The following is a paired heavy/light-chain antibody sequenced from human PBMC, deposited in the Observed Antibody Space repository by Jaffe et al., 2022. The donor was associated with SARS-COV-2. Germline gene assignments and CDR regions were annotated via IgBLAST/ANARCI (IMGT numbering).Heavy chain of an antibody. D-gene: IGHD4-17*01. Sequence: EVQLVESGGALVQPGRSLRLSCAGSGFTFDDYAMHWVRQAPGKGLEWVSGISWNSGTIGYADSVKGRFTISRDNAKNSLSLQMSSLRAEDTALYYCVKDIAGYGDNGFGYWGQGTLVTVSS. CDR1: GFTFDDYA. J-gene: IGHJ4*02. CDR2: ISWNSGTI. CDR3: VKDIAGYGDNGFGY. V-gene: IGHV3-9*01.
Light chain of an antibody. CDR2: EVS. CDR3: SSYTSRSTLDYV. J-gene: IGLJ1*01. CDR1: SSDVGGYNY. V-gene: IGLV2-14*01. Sequence: QSALTQPASVSGSPGQSITISCTGTSSDVGGYNYVSWYQQHPGKAPKLIIYEVSNRPSGVPDRFSGSKSGNTASLAIFGLQAEDEADYYCSSYTSRSTLDYVFGSGTKVTVL.